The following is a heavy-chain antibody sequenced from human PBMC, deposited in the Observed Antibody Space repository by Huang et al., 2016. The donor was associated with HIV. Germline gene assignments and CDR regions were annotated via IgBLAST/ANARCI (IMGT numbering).Heavy chain of an antibody. CDR3: ARGQGGYYYYYMDV. Sequence: QVQLQQWGAGLLRPSETLSLTCAVYGGSFSGYYGTWIRQPPGKGLEWMGEINHRESTNYNPSLKSRVTMSVDTSRNQFSRTLTSVTAADTSVYYCARGQGGYYYYYMDVWGKGTTVTVSS. J-gene: IGHJ6*03. V-gene: IGHV4-34*01. CDR1: GGSFSGYY. CDR2: INHREST.